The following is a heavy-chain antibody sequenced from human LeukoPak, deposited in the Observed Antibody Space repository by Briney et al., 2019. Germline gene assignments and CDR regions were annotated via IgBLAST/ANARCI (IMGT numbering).Heavy chain of an antibody. CDR1: GFTFSSYA. J-gene: IGHJ4*02. CDR2: ISYDGSNK. D-gene: IGHD4-23*01. Sequence: GGSLRLSCAASGFTFSSYAMHWVRQAPGKGLEWVAVISYDGSNKYYADSVKGRFTISRDNSKNTLYLQMNNLRAEDTAVYYCAKPLEKYTYGGNFDYWGQGILVTVSS. CDR3: AKPLEKYTYGGNFDY. V-gene: IGHV3-30*04.